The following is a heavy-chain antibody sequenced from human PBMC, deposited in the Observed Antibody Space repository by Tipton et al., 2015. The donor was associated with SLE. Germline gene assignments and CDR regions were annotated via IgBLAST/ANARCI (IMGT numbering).Heavy chain of an antibody. D-gene: IGHD4-11*01. CDR1: GGSISSGGYS. J-gene: IGHJ4*02. V-gene: IGHV4-30-2*01. CDR3: AREVSPEGIIDS. Sequence: GLVKPSETLSLTCVVSGGSISSGGYSWSWIRQPPGKGLEWIGYIYYSGSTYYNPSLKSRVTITVDTSKSQFSLNLSSVTAADTAVYYCAREVSPEGIIDSWGQGILVTVSS. CDR2: IYYSGST.